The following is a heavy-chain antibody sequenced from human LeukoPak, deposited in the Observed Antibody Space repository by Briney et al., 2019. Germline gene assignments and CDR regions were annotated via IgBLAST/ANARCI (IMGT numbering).Heavy chain of an antibody. CDR1: GFTFSIYA. V-gene: IGHV3-23*01. CDR2: ISGSGGTA. J-gene: IGHJ4*02. Sequence: HAGGSLRLSCAASGFTFSIYAMSWVRQAPGKGLEWVSAISGSGGTAYYADSVKGRFTISRDNSKNTLYLQMNSLRAEDTAVYYCAKKGYYDGGGYYMYYFDHWGQGTLVTVSS. D-gene: IGHD3-22*01. CDR3: AKKGYYDGGGYYMYYFDH.